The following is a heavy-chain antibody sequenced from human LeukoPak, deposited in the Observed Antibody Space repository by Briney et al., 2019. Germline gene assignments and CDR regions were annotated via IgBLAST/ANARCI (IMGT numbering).Heavy chain of an antibody. CDR2: IYISEST. V-gene: IGHV4-4*07. D-gene: IGHD6-13*01. J-gene: IGHJ2*01. CDR1: GGSISSYY. Sequence: SETLSLTCTVSGGSISSYYWSWIRQPAGKGLEWIGRIYISESTNYNPSLRSRVTMSVDTSKNQFSLKLSSVTAADTAVYYCARVSTSWYQDWYFDLWGRGTLVTVSS. CDR3: ARVSTSWYQDWYFDL.